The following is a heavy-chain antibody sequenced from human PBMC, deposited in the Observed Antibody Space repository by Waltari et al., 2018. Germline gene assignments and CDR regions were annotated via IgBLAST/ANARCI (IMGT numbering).Heavy chain of an antibody. Sequence: QLQLQESGPGLVKPSGTLSLICAVSGYSMSTSDYWSWVRQPPGKGLEWIGQVRGDGKPNDTPSVAKRVTMSQDTSTYHFALKLTSATAADTALYYCARDRGRGLYLDTWGQGTLVTVSP. V-gene: IGHV4-4*02. CDR2: VRGDGKP. J-gene: IGHJ4*02. D-gene: IGHD1-1*01. CDR1: GYSMSTSDY. CDR3: ARDRGRGLYLDT.